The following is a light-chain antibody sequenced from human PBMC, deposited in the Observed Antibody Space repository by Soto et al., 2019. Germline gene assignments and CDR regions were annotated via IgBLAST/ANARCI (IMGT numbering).Light chain of an antibody. V-gene: IGKV4-1*01. CDR2: WAS. CDR1: QSVLYSSNNKNY. Sequence: DIVMPQSPDSLAVSLGERATINCKSSQSVLYSSNNKNYLAWYQQKRGQSPKLLIYWASTRESGVPDRFSGSGSGTEFTLPISRLQSEDFEVYYCQQYNNWPWTFGQGTKVDIK. CDR3: QQYNNWPWT. J-gene: IGKJ1*01.